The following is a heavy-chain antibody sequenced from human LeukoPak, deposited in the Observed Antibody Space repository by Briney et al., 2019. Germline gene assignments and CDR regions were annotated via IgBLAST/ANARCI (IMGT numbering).Heavy chain of an antibody. CDR3: ARGSRSFGVVIMPFDY. Sequence: SETLSLTCAVYGGSFSGYYWSWIRQPPGRGLEWIGEINHSGSTNYNPSLKSRLTISVDTSKNQFSLKLSSMTAADTAVYYCARGSRSFGVVIMPFDYWGQGTLVTVSS. D-gene: IGHD3-3*01. CDR1: GGSFSGYY. J-gene: IGHJ4*02. V-gene: IGHV4-34*01. CDR2: INHSGST.